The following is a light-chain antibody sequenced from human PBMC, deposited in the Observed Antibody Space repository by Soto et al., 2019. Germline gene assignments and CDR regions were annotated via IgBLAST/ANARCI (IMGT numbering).Light chain of an antibody. CDR1: QSVSSS. CDR2: GAS. Sequence: EIVMTQSPATLSVSPGERATLSCRASQSVSSSLAWYQHKPGQAPRLLIYGASTRATGIPARFSGSGSGTEFTLTISRLQSEDLAVYYCQQYKNWLTWTFGQGTKVEI. V-gene: IGKV3-15*01. CDR3: QQYKNWLTWT. J-gene: IGKJ1*01.